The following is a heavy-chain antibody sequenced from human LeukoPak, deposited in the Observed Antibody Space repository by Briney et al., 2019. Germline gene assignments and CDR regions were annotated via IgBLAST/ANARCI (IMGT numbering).Heavy chain of an antibody. Sequence: KPSETLSLTCTVSGGSISSYYWSWIRQPPGKGLEWIGYIYYSGSTYYNPSLKSRVTISVDTSKNQFSLKLSSVTAADTAVYYCARHEAAYGDYVSWFDPWGQGTLVTVSS. CDR3: ARHEAAYGDYVSWFDP. CDR2: IYYSGST. J-gene: IGHJ5*02. CDR1: GGSISSYY. V-gene: IGHV4-59*08. D-gene: IGHD4-17*01.